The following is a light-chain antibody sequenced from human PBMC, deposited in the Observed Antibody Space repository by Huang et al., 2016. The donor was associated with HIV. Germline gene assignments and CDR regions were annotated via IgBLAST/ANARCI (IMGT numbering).Light chain of an antibody. V-gene: IGKV2-28*01. CDR2: LGS. Sequence: DIVMTQSPLSLPVTPGEPASISCRSSQSLLHRNGYNYLDWYLRKPGQSPQLLIYLGSNRASGVPYRFSGSGSGTDFTLKISRVEAEDVGVYYCMQALQTPRTFGQGTKLEIK. CDR3: MQALQTPRT. J-gene: IGKJ2*01. CDR1: QSLLHRNGYNY.